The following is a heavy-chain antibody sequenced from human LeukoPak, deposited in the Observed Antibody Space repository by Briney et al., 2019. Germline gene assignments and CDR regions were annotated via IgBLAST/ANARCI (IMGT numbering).Heavy chain of an antibody. CDR2: IYYSGST. J-gene: IGHJ4*02. CDR1: VVSISSYY. CDR3: ARGRYSGYDWVDY. Sequence: SETLSLTCTVSVVSISSYYWSWIRQPPGKGLEWIGYIYYSGSTNYNPSLKSRVTISVDTSKNQFSLKLSSVTAADTAVYYCARGRYSGYDWVDYWGQGTLVTVSS. V-gene: IGHV4-59*01. D-gene: IGHD5-12*01.